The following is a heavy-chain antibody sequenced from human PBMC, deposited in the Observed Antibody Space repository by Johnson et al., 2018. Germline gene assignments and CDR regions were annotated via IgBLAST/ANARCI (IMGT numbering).Heavy chain of an antibody. D-gene: IGHD7-27*01. V-gene: IGHV3-7*01. CDR2: IKNDGSEK. J-gene: IGHJ6*02. Sequence: EVQLVESGGDLVQXGGSLRLSCVVSGFTFSSYWMTWVRQAPGKGLEWVASIKNDGSEKYHVDSVKGRCAISRDNARNSVYLQMNSLRAEDTAVYDCARDRDTGDGFDGWGQGTTVTVSS. CDR3: ARDRDTGDGFDG. CDR1: GFTFSSYW.